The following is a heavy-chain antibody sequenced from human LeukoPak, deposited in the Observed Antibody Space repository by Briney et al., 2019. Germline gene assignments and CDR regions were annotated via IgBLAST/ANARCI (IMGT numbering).Heavy chain of an antibody. D-gene: IGHD6-19*01. CDR3: AKDNRRHYTSGPNPDSLH. Sequence: PGGSLRLSCAASGFTFSGHWMHWVRQPPGKGLEWVSGISWNSGSIDYADSVKGRFTISRDNAKNSLYLQMNSLRVEDTAFYYCAKDNRRHYTSGPNPDSLHWGQGALVTVSS. CDR2: ISWNSGSI. J-gene: IGHJ4*02. CDR1: GFTFSGHW. V-gene: IGHV3-9*01.